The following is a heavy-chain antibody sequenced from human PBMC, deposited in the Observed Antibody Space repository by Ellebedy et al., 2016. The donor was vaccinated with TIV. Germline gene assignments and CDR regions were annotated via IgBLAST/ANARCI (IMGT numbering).Heavy chain of an antibody. CDR3: ARSQLGDWFNP. D-gene: IGHD3-10*01. CDR1: GGTFSSYA. J-gene: IGHJ5*02. V-gene: IGHV1-18*01. Sequence: ASVKVSXXASGGTFSSYAISWVRQAPGQGLEWMGWISAYNGNTNYAQKLQGRVTMTTDTSTSTAYMELRSLRSDDTAVYYCARSQLGDWFNPWGQGTLVTVSS. CDR2: ISAYNGNT.